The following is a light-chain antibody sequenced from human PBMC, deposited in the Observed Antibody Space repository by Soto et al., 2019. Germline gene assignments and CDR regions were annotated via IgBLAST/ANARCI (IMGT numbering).Light chain of an antibody. CDR2: DVT. J-gene: IGLJ1*01. CDR1: SSDVGGYNY. V-gene: IGLV2-14*03. CDR3: SSYRRGSTYV. Sequence: QSALTQPASVSASPGQSITVSCTGTSSDVGGYNYVSWYQQHPGKAPRLLIYDVTNRPSGVSNRFSGSKSGNTASLTISGLQAEDEADYYCSSYRRGSTYVFGTGTKVTVL.